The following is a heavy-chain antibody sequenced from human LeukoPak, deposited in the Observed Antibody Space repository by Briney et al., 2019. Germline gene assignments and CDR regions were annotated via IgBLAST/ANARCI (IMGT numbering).Heavy chain of an antibody. D-gene: IGHD6-19*01. CDR1: GFTFSSYS. Sequence: PGGSLRLSCAASGFTFSSYSMNWVRQAPGKGLEWVAVISYDGSNKYYADSVKGRFTISRDNSKNTLYLQMNSLRAEDTAVYYCARGGRGIAVAGLYYFDYWGQGTLVTVST. J-gene: IGHJ4*02. CDR3: ARGGRGIAVAGLYYFDY. V-gene: IGHV3-30*03. CDR2: ISYDGSNK.